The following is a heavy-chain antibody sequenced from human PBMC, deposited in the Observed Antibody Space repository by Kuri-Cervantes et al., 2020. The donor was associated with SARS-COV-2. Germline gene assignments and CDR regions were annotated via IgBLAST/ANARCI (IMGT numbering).Heavy chain of an antibody. CDR2: IYHSGST. V-gene: IGHV4-38-2*01. CDR1: GYSISSGYY. D-gene: IGHD6-13*01. Sequence: ESLKISCAVSGYSISSGYYWGWIRQPPGKGLEWIGSIYHSGSTYYNPSLKSRLTISVDTSKNHFSLKLSSVTAADTAVYYCARAWAAAGLHYFDYWGQGTLVTVSS. J-gene: IGHJ4*02. CDR3: ARAWAAAGLHYFDY.